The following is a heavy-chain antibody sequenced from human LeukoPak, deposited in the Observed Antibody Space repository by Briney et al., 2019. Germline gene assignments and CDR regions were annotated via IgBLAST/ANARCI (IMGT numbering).Heavy chain of an antibody. V-gene: IGHV3-74*01. J-gene: IGHJ4*02. CDR1: GFTFSAYW. D-gene: IGHD4-23*01. Sequence: GGSLRLSCAASGFTFSAYWMHWVRQAPGKGLVWVSRINSDGFSIAYADSVRGRFTVSRDNSKNTLYLQMDSLRPEDTAVYYCAKERKLLPFDCWGQGTPVTVSS. CDR3: AKERKLLPFDC. CDR2: INSDGFSI.